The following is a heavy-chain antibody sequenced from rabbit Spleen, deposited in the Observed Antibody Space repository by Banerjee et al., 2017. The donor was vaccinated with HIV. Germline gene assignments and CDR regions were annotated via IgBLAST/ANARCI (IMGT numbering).Heavy chain of an antibody. Sequence: QSLEESGGDLVKPGASLILTCKASGFTISSNYWIYWVRQAPGKGLEWIACIDTVDGDTDYATWPKGRFTISKTSSTTVTLQMTSLTAADTATYFCARNYVNAFDPWGPGTLVTVS. CDR2: IDTVDGDT. CDR3: ARNYVNAFDP. CDR1: GFTISSNYW. D-gene: IGHD1-1*01. J-gene: IGHJ2*01. V-gene: IGHV1S40*01.